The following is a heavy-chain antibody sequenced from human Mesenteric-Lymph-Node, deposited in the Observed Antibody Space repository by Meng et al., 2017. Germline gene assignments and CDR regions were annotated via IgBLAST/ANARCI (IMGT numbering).Heavy chain of an antibody. J-gene: IGHJ4*02. CDR2: MNPNSGNT. V-gene: IGHV1-8*01. CDR3: ARDLDTMVRGVINY. CDR1: GYTFTSYD. D-gene: IGHD3-10*01. Sequence: ASVKVSCKASGYTFTSYDINWVRQATGQGLEWMGWMNPNSGNTGYAQKFQGRVTMTWNTSISTAYMELSSLRAEDTAVYYCARDLDTMVRGVINYWGQGKRVTGSS.